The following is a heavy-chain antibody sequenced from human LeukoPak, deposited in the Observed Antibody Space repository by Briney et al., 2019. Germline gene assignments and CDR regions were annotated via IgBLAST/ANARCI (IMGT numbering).Heavy chain of an antibody. CDR1: GFTFSDYY. D-gene: IGHD2-2*01. CDR2: ISSSSSYT. V-gene: IGHV3-11*06. J-gene: IGHJ4*02. CDR3: ARVGSGPAALKLLFDY. Sequence: GGSLRPSCAASGFTFSDYYMSWIRQAPGKGLEWVSYISSSSSYTNYADSVKGRFTISRDNAKNSLYLQMNSLRAEDTAVYYCARVGSGPAALKLLFDYWGQGTLVTVSS.